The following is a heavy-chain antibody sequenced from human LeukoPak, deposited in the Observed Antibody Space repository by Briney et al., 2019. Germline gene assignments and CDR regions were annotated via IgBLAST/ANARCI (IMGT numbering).Heavy chain of an antibody. CDR1: GGSISTYY. V-gene: IGHV4-59*01. Sequence: SETLSLTCTVSGGSISTYYWSWIRQPPGKGLEWIGYIYSSGSTDYNPSLKSRVTISVDTSKSQVSLKVTSVTAADTAVYYCARGTRDYDYWGQGTLVTVSS. J-gene: IGHJ4*02. D-gene: IGHD3-10*01. CDR3: ARGTRDYDY. CDR2: IYSSGST.